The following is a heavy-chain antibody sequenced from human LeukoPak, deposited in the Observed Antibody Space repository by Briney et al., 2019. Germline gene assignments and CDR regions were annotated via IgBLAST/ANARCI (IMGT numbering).Heavy chain of an antibody. CDR3: ARDLGSDWGFYNWFDP. J-gene: IGHJ5*02. D-gene: IGHD7-27*01. V-gene: IGHV3-11*04. CDR2: ISSSGSTI. CDR1: GFTFSDYY. Sequence: GGSLRLSCAASGFTFSDYYMSWIRQAPGKGLEWVSYISSSGSTIYYADSVKGRFTISRDNAKNSLYLQMNSLRAEDTAVYYCARDLGSDWGFYNWFDPWGQGTLVTVSS.